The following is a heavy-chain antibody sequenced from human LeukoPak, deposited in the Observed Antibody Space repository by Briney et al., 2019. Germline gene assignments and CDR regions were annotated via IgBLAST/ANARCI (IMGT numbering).Heavy chain of an antibody. J-gene: IGHJ6*02. Sequence: GGSLRLSCAASGFTFSSSWMLWVRQAPGKGLLWVSRIYTGGSSTSYADSVKGRFTISRDNAENTLYLQMNSLRAEDTAVYYCARGPMVRGAYGMDVWGQGTTVTVSS. D-gene: IGHD3-10*01. CDR3: ARGPMVRGAYGMDV. CDR2: IYTGGSST. CDR1: GFTFSSSW. V-gene: IGHV3-74*01.